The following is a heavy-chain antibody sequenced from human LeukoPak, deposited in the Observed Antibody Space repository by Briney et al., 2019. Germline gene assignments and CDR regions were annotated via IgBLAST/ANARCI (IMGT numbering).Heavy chain of an antibody. J-gene: IGHJ1*01. V-gene: IGHV4-59*01. CDR2: LFYSGNT. CDR3: GRVRTGNTGAPEYFED. D-gene: IGHD2-8*02. CDR1: GGSISSYY. Sequence: PSETLSLTCSVSGGSISSYYWSWIRQPPGKGLEWIGYLFYSGNTNSNPSLKSRVTILADTSKNQFSLRLNSVTAADTAVYFCGRVRTGNTGAPEYFEDWGQGPVVTVS.